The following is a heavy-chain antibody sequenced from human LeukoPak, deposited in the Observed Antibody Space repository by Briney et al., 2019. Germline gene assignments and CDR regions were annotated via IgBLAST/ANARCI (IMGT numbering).Heavy chain of an antibody. V-gene: IGHV1-69*04. CDR2: IIPIFGIA. J-gene: IGHJ4*02. CDR3: AREGGEAYYYDSSGYYYYDY. Sequence: ASVKVSCKASGGTFSSYAISWVRQAPGQGLEWMGRIIPIFGIANYAQEFRGRVTITADKSTSTAYMELSSLRSEDMAVYYCAREGGEAYYYDSSGYYYYDYWGQGTLVTVSS. CDR1: GGTFSSYA. D-gene: IGHD3-22*01.